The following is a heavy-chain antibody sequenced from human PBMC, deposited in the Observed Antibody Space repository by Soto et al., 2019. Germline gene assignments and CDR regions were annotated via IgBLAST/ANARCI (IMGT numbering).Heavy chain of an antibody. CDR1: GFTFSTYT. Sequence: GGSLRLSCAASGFTFSTYTMSWVRRAPGKGLKWVSAISGSGASPSYADSVQGRFTISRDNPKRTLYLQMNNLRAEDTAVYYCAKARCSTTNCYVPDYWGQGTLVTVSS. V-gene: IGHV3-23*01. D-gene: IGHD2-2*01. CDR3: AKARCSTTNCYVPDY. CDR2: ISGSGASP. J-gene: IGHJ4*02.